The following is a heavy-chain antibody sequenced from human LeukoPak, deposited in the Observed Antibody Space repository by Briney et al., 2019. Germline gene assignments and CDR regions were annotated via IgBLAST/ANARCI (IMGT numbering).Heavy chain of an antibody. CDR1: GFTFSNYG. J-gene: IGHJ4*02. D-gene: IGHD3-10*01. V-gene: IGHV3-23*01. CDR3: AKTGDYYGSGSYGSD. Sequence: GGTLRLSCTASGFTFSNYGMSWVRQAPGKGLEWVSAISDSGGSTFYADSVKGRFTISRDNSKNTLYLQMNSLRAEDTAVYYCAKTGDYYGSGSYGSDWGQGTLVTVSS. CDR2: ISDSGGST.